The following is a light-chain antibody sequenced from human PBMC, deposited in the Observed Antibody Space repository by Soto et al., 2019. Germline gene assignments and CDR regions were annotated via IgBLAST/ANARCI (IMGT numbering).Light chain of an antibody. CDR1: SSDVGNYNL. CDR2: EGS. V-gene: IGLV2-23*01. Sequence: QSALTQPASVSGSPGQSITISCTGTSSDVGNYNLVSWYQQHPGKAPKLIIYEGSKRPSGVSNRFSGCKSGNTASLTISGLQTEDEADYYCCSYADLILFGGGTKLTVL. J-gene: IGLJ2*01. CDR3: CSYADLIL.